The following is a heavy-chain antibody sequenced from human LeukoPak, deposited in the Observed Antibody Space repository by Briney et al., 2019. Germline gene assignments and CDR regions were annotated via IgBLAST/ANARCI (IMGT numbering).Heavy chain of an antibody. Sequence: GGSLRLSCVASGFTASSDYMSWVRQAPGKGLEWVSVIYSGGSTDYADSVRGRFTISRDKSNNTLYLQMNSLRAEDTAVYFCAAENPGTGTFPDYWGPGTLVTVSS. V-gene: IGHV3-53*01. D-gene: IGHD1-1*01. CDR3: AAENPGTGTFPDY. J-gene: IGHJ4*02. CDR1: GFTASSDY. CDR2: IYSGGST.